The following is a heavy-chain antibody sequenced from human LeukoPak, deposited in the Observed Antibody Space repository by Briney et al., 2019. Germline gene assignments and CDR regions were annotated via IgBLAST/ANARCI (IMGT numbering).Heavy chain of an antibody. Sequence: PGGSLRLSCAASGFPFSSFAMSWVRQAPGKGLEWVSTITETGVSTYYADSLKGRFTISRDNSKNTLSLQMSSLRAEDTALYYCAINGNSYSASWYYYFDSWGQGTLVTVSS. CDR1: GFPFSSFA. J-gene: IGHJ4*02. V-gene: IGHV3-23*01. D-gene: IGHD6-13*01. CDR2: ITETGVST. CDR3: AINGNSYSASWYYYFDS.